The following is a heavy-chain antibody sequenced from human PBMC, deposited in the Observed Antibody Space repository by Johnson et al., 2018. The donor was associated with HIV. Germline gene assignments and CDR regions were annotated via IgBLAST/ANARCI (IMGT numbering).Heavy chain of an antibody. CDR1: GFTFSSYV. Sequence: QVQLVESGGGLVQPGWSLRLSCAASGFTFSSYVMHWVRQAPGKGLEWVTVISYDGSNKYYADSVRGRFTISRDNSKNTLYLEMNSLRAEDTAVYYCARGTPGGGHTVDDAFDIWGQGTMVTVSS. J-gene: IGHJ3*02. CDR2: ISYDGSNK. V-gene: IGHV3-30*04. D-gene: IGHD3-16*01. CDR3: ARGTPGGGHTVDDAFDI.